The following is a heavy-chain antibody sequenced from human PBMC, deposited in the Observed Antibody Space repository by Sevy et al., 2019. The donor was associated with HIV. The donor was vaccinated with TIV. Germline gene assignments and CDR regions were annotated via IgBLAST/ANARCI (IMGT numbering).Heavy chain of an antibody. J-gene: IGHJ5*02. Sequence: GGCLRLSCAASGFTFSDYYMSWIRQAPGKGLEWVSYISSSGSTIYYAESVEGRVTISRDNAHNSLYLQMNSLRVEDTAVYYCARNERTRANWFDPWGQGTLVTVSS. CDR3: ARNERTRANWFDP. CDR1: GFTFSDYY. CDR2: ISSSGSTI. V-gene: IGHV3-11*04.